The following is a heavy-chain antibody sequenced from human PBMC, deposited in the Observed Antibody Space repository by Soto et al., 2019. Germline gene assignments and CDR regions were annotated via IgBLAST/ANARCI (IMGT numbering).Heavy chain of an antibody. CDR3: ARVSRRVVYKLAAPNVWGPMDV. Sequence: GGSLRLSCAASGFTFSDHYMDWVRQAPGKGLEWVGRTRNKANSYTTEYAASVKGRFTISRDDSKNSLYLQMNSLKTEDTAVYYCARVSRRVVYKLAAPNVWGPMDVWGQGTTVTVSS. D-gene: IGHD3-16*01. CDR2: TRNKANSYTT. V-gene: IGHV3-72*01. CDR1: GFTFSDHY. J-gene: IGHJ6*02.